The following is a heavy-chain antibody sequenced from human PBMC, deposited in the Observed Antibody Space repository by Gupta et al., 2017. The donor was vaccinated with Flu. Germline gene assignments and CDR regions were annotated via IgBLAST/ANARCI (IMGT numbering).Heavy chain of an antibody. CDR2: INPSGGST. V-gene: IGHV1-46*01. CDR3: ARDGGYSGSYEGWFDP. J-gene: IGHJ5*02. CDR1: GYTFTDYY. D-gene: IGHD1-26*01. Sequence: QVQLVQSGAEVKKPGASVKVSCKASGYTFTDYYMHWVRQAPGQGLEWMGIINPSGGSTTYAQKFQGRVTMTSDTSTSTVYMEQRSLRSEDTAVYYCARDGGYSGSYEGWFDPWGQGTLVSVSS.